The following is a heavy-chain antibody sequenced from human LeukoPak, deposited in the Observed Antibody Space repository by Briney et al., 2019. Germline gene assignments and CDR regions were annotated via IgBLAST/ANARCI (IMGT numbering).Heavy chain of an antibody. CDR1: GFIVSTNY. CDR2: IYSGGEA. V-gene: IGHV3-53*04. Sequence: GRSLRLSCSTSGFIVSTNYINWVRQAPGKGLEWVSVIYSGGEAYYAHSVKGRFTISRHSSRDIVSLQMNDLRVEDTAVYYCARGAPGNSDAFDFWGQGTMVTVSS. J-gene: IGHJ3*01. CDR3: ARGAPGNSDAFDF.